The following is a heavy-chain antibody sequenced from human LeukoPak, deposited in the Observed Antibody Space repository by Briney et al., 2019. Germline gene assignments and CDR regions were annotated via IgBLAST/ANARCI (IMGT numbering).Heavy chain of an antibody. Sequence: SETLSLTCTVSGYSISSGYYWGWIRQPPGKGLEWIGSIYHSGSTYYNPSLKSRVTISVDTSKNQFSLKLTSVTAADTAVYYCARDLESDYYDSSGYGPFDYWGQETLVTVSS. CDR3: ARDLESDYYDSSGYGPFDY. D-gene: IGHD3-22*01. J-gene: IGHJ4*02. CDR1: GYSISSGYY. CDR2: IYHSGST. V-gene: IGHV4-38-2*02.